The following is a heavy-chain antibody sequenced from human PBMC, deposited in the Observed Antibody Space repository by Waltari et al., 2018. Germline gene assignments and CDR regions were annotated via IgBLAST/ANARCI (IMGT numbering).Heavy chain of an antibody. J-gene: IGHJ4*02. CDR2: ISSSGTSI. CDR3: ARAAITGTGFDF. D-gene: IGHD1-20*01. CDR1: GFTFTTYE. V-gene: IGHV3-48*03. Sequence: EMQLVESGGGLVQPGGSLRLSCAASGFTFTTYEMNWVRQAPGKGVEWISYISSSGTSIYYADSVKGRFTISRDNAQDSLYLQMNSLRAEDTAVYYCARAAITGTGFDFWGQGSLVTVSS.